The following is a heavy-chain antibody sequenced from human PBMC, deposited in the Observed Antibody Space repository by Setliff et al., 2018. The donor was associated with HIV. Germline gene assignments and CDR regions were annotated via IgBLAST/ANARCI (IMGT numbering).Heavy chain of an antibody. CDR3: TAMGVEVVSYYYGMDV. D-gene: IGHD2-2*01. V-gene: IGHV3-15*01. CDR1: GFTFSNAW. Sequence: GGSLRLSCAASGFTFSNAWMSWVRQAPGKGLEWVGRIKSKTDGGTTDCAAPGKGRFTISRDDSKNTLYLQMNSLKTEDTAVYYCTAMGVEVVSYYYGMDVWGQGTTVTVSS. J-gene: IGHJ6*02. CDR2: IKSKTDGGTT.